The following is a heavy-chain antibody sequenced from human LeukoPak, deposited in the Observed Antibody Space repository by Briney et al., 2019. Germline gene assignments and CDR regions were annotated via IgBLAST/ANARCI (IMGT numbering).Heavy chain of an antibody. D-gene: IGHD3-10*02. Sequence: GGSLRLSCAASGFXFSSYEINWVRQAPGKGLEWVSKISSSGSTINYADSVKGRFTISRDNAKNSLYLQTNSLRAEDTAVYYCARDLHYYVAMDVWGQGITVTVSS. CDR1: GFXFSSYE. V-gene: IGHV3-48*03. J-gene: IGHJ6*02. CDR3: ARDLHYYVAMDV. CDR2: ISSSGSTI.